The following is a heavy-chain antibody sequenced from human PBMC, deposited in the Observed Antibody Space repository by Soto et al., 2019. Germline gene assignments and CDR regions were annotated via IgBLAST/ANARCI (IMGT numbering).Heavy chain of an antibody. CDR2: IGTAGGT. V-gene: IGHV3-13*01. D-gene: IGHD5-18*01. CDR3: AREGGYSYGYGMDV. J-gene: IGHJ6*02. Sequence: GGSLRLSCAASGFTFSSYDMHWVRQATGKGLEWVSAIGTAGGTYYPGSVKGRFTISRENAKNSLYLQMNSLRAGDTAVYYCAREGGYSYGYGMDVWGQGTTVTVSS. CDR1: GFTFSSYD.